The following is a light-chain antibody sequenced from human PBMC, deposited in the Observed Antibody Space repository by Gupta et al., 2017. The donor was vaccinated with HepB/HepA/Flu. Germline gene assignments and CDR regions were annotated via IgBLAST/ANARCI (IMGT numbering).Light chain of an antibody. CDR3: QQFGSSPPIT. Sequence: EIVLTQSPGTLSLAPVGRATLSCRASQSVSSNYLAWYQQKPGQAPRILIYGASSRATGIPDRFSGSGSGRDFSLTISRLEPEDFAVYYCQQFGSSPPITFGQGTRLEIK. CDR2: GAS. CDR1: QSVSSNY. J-gene: IGKJ5*01. V-gene: IGKV3-20*01.